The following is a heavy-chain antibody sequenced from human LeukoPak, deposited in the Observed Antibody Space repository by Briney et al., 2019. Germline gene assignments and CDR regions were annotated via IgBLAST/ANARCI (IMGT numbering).Heavy chain of an antibody. CDR1: GSSFSSYW. Sequence: GGSLRLSCEVSGSSFSSYWMNGVRQAPGKVLEWVANINQAGSDKDYVDSVKGRFTISRDNARNPLYLQMNSLRAEDTAVYYCGRGDPDYWGQGTLVTVSS. CDR3: GRGDPDY. CDR2: INQAGSDK. V-gene: IGHV3-7*01. J-gene: IGHJ4*02.